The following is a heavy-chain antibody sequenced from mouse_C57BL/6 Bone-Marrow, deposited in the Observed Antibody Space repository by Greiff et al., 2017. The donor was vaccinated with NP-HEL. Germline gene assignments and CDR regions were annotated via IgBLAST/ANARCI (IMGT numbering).Heavy chain of an antibody. D-gene: IGHD4-1*01. CDR2: IYPGSGST. Sequence: QVHVKQPGAELVKPGASVKMSCKASGYTFTSYWITWVKQRPGQGLEWIGDIYPGSGSTNYNEKFKSKATLTVDTSSSTAYMQLSSLTSEDSAVYYCARIDWAWFAYWGQGTLVTVSA. V-gene: IGHV1-55*01. CDR1: GYTFTSYW. CDR3: ARIDWAWFAY. J-gene: IGHJ3*01.